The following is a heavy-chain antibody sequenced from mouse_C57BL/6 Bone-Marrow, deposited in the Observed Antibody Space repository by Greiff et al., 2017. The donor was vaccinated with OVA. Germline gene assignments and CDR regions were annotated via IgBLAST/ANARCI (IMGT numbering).Heavy chain of an antibody. CDR1: GYTFTSYW. J-gene: IGHJ2*01. Sequence: QVQLQQPGAELVKPGASVKLSCKASGYTFTSYWMQWVKQRPGQGLEWIGEIDPSDSYTNYNQKFQGTATLTVDTSSSTPYMQLSSLTSEDSAVYYCAIERITKVVADYWGQGTTLTVSS. CDR2: IDPSDSYT. CDR3: AIERITKVVADY. D-gene: IGHD1-1*01. V-gene: IGHV1-50*01.